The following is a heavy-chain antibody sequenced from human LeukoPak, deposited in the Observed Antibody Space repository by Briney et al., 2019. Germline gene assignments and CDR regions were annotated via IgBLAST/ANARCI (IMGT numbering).Heavy chain of an antibody. D-gene: IGHD3-22*01. CDR3: AKDKYYYDSSGYHAVLFDY. CDR1: GFTFSSYA. J-gene: IGHJ4*02. V-gene: IGHV3-23*01. CDR2: ISGSGGST. Sequence: PGGSLRLSCAASGFTFSSYAMSWVRQAPGKGLEWVSAISGSGGSTYYADSVKGRFTISRDNSKNTLYLQMNSLRAEDTAVYYCAKDKYYYDSSGYHAVLFDYWGQGTLVTVSS.